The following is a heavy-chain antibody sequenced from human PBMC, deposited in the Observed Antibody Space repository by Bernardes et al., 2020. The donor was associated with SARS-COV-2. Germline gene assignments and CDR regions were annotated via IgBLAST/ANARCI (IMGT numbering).Heavy chain of an antibody. V-gene: IGHV4-39*01. CDR3: ARGGSRATWIQLWFSPPFDY. Sequence: SETLSLTCTVSGGSISSSSYYWGWIRQPPGKGLEWIGSIYYSGSTYYNPSLKSRVTISVDTSKNQFSLKLHRVTAADTAVYYCARGGSRATWIQLWFSPPFDYWGQGTLVTVSS. CDR1: GGSISSSSYY. D-gene: IGHD5-18*01. J-gene: IGHJ4*02. CDR2: IYYSGST.